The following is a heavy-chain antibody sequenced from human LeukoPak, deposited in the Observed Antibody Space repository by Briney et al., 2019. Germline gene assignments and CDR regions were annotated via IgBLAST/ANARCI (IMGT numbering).Heavy chain of an antibody. CDR1: GFTFSRFS. D-gene: IGHD3-10*01. CDR2: IYVTGGYI. J-gene: IGHJ4*02. V-gene: IGHV3-21*01. CDR3: AREFNTVGNFDY. Sequence: PGGSLRHSCATSGFTFSRFSMRWVRQAPGKGLEWVASIYVTGGYINYADSVKGRVTISRDNAKNSVYLQMSSLRAEDTAVYYCAREFNTVGNFDYWGQGTLVTVSS.